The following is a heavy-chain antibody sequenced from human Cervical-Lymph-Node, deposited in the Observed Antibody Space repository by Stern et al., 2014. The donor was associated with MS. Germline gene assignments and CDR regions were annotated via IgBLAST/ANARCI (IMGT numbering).Heavy chain of an antibody. V-gene: IGHV1-58*02. CDR3: AADLFVVGATIPYYFDY. CDR1: GFTFTSSA. Sequence: QLVESGPEVKKPGTSVKVSCKASGFTFTSSAMQWVRQARGQRLEWIGWIVVGSGNTNYAQKFQERVTITRDMSTSTAYMELSSLRSEDTAVYYCAADLFVVGATIPYYFDYWGQGTLVTVSS. CDR2: IVVGSGNT. D-gene: IGHD1-26*01. J-gene: IGHJ4*02.